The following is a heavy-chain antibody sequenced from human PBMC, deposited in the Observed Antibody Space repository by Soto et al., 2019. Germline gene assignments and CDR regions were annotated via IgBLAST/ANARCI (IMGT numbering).Heavy chain of an antibody. CDR1: GYTFTSYY. J-gene: IGHJ4*02. CDR2: INPSGGST. CDR3: ARAGSSGRMFDY. V-gene: IGHV1-46*03. D-gene: IGHD6-19*01. Sequence: QVQLVQSGAEVERPGASVRVSCKAAGYTFTSYYMHWVRQAPGQGLEWMGIINPSGGSTTYAQKFQGRVTMTRDTSQSTVYMELSSLRSEDTAVYHCARAGSSGRMFDYWGQGTLVTVSS.